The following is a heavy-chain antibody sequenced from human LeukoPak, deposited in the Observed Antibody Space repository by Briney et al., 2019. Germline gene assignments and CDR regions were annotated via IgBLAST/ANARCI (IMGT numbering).Heavy chain of an antibody. J-gene: IGHJ4*02. CDR1: GGSFRDYS. CDR2: IIHGGST. V-gene: IGHV4-34*12. CDR3: ASHSGGTTVKYYFDY. Sequence: SETLSLTCAVYGGSFRDYSWSWIRQPPGKGLEWIGEIIHGGSTNYNPSLKSRVTISVDTSKNQFSLKLSSVTAADTAVYYCASHSGGTTVKYYFDYWGQGTLVTVSS. D-gene: IGHD4-17*01.